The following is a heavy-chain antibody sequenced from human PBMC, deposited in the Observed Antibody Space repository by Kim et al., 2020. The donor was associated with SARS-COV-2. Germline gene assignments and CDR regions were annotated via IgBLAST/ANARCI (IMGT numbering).Heavy chain of an antibody. V-gene: IGHV3-30*04. CDR3: ASNKGYSSSWTDYYYGMDV. J-gene: IGHJ6*02. CDR2: ISYDGSNK. Sequence: GGSLTLSCAASGFTFSSYAMHWVRQAPGKGLEWVAVISYDGSNKYYADSVKGRFTISRDNSKNTLYLQMNSLRAEDTAVYYCASNKGYSSSWTDYYYGMDVWGQGTTVTVSS. CDR1: GFTFSSYA. D-gene: IGHD6-13*01.